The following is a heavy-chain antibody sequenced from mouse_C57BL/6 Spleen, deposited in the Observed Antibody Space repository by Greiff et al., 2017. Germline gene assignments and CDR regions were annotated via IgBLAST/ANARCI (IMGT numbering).Heavy chain of an antibody. J-gene: IGHJ4*01. Sequence: QVQLQQPGAELVMPGASVTLSCKASGYTFTSYWMHWVKQRPGQGLEWIGEIDPSDSYTNYNQKFKGKSTLTVDKSSSTAYMQLSSLTSEDSAVYYCARGGHYDAYAMDYWGQGTSVTVSS. CDR3: ARGGHYDAYAMDY. D-gene: IGHD1-2*01. CDR1: GYTFTSYW. CDR2: IDPSDSYT. V-gene: IGHV1-69*01.